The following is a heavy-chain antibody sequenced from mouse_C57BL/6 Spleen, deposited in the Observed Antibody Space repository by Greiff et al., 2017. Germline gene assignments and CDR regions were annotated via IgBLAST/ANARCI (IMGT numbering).Heavy chain of an antibody. CDR2: IDPSDSET. J-gene: IGHJ2*01. CDR3: ARYGNSYYVDY. V-gene: IGHV1-52*01. Sequence: QVQLQQPGAELVRPGSSVKLSCKASGYTFTSYWMHWVKQRPIQGLEWIGNIDPSDSETHYNQKFKDKATLTVVESSSTAYMQLSSLTSEDSAVYYCARYGNSYYVDYWGQGTTLTVSS. CDR1: GYTFTSYW. D-gene: IGHD2-1*01.